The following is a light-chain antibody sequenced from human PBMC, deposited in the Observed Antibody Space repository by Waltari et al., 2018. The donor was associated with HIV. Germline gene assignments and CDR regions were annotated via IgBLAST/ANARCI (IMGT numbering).Light chain of an antibody. CDR1: KLGDNY. V-gene: IGLV3-1*01. CDR2: QDS. Sequence: SYELTQPPSVSVSPGQTASINCSGDKLGDNYACWYQQKPGQSPVVVIYQDSKRPSGIPERFSGSNSGNTATLTISGTQAMDEADYYCQAWDSSTVVFGGGTKLTVL. J-gene: IGLJ2*01. CDR3: QAWDSSTVV.